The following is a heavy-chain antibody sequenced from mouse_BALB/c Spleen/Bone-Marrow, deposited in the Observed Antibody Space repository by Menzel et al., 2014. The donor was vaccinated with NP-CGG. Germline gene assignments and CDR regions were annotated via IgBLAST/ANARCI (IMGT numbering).Heavy chain of an antibody. CDR2: IWAGGST. J-gene: IGHJ3*01. CDR1: GFSLTSYG. CDR3: AREPSTMITTGFAH. Sequence: VQLVEPGPGLVAPSQSLSITCTVSGFSLTSYGVHWVRQPPGKGLEWLGVIWAGGSTNYNSALMSRLSISKDNSKSQVFLKMNSRQTDDTAMYYCAREPSTMITTGFAHWAQGTLVTVPA. V-gene: IGHV2-9*02. D-gene: IGHD2-4*01.